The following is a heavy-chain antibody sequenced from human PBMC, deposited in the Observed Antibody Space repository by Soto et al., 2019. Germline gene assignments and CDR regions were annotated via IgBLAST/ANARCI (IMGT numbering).Heavy chain of an antibody. D-gene: IGHD3-3*01. CDR3: KKDAEEYDFDFDK. J-gene: IGHJ3*02. Sequence: AVVSLILSCSTSVFIFINYVINWVLQAPVNGLEWVSGITKTVLSTFISDSVRGRFTISRDNLKNIMYLKMNSLRVYDTALYYCKKDAEEYDFDFDKWGKRKRVNVSS. CDR1: VFIFINYV. V-gene: IGHV3-23*01. CDR2: ITKTVLST.